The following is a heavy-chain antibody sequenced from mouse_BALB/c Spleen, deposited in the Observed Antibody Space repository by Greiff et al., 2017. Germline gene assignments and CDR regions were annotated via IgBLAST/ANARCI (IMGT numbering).Heavy chain of an antibody. D-gene: IGHD1-1*01. CDR1: GSTFTSYW. J-gene: IGHJ1*01. V-gene: IGHV1-7*01. Sequence: QVQLQQSGAELAKPGASVQMSCKASGSTFTSYWMHWVQQRPGQGLEWIGYINPSTGYTEYNQKFKDKATLTADKSSSTAYMQLSSLTSADSAVYYCARGIYYYGSSYVRYFDVWGAGTTVTVSS. CDR3: ARGIYYYGSSYVRYFDV. CDR2: INPSTGYT.